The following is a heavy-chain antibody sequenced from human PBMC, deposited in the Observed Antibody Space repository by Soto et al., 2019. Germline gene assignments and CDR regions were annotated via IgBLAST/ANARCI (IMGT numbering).Heavy chain of an antibody. CDR1: GGTFSSYA. J-gene: IGHJ4*02. V-gene: IGHV1-69*13. D-gene: IGHD3-22*01. CDR3: ATLPSGYYYDSSGYDPFDY. CDR2: IIPIFGTA. Sequence: GASVKVSCKASGGTFSSYAISWVRQAPGQGLEWMGGIIPIFGTANYAQKFQGRVTITADESTSTAYMELSSLRSEDTAVYYCATLPSGYYYDSSGYDPFDYWGQGTLVTVSS.